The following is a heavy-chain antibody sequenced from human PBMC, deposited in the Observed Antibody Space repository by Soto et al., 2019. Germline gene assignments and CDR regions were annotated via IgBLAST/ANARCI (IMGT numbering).Heavy chain of an antibody. D-gene: IGHD3-3*01. CDR2: INPSGST. J-gene: IGHJ4*02. CDR1: GGSFSGDY. CDR3: ATGNVDSMLEY. V-gene: IGHV4-34*01. Sequence: LSLTCAVYGGSFSGDYWSCIRQPPGKGLEWIGEINPSGSTNYNPSLKSRVTISVDTSKNQFSLKLTSVTAADTAVYYCATGNVDSMLEYWGQGTQVTVSS.